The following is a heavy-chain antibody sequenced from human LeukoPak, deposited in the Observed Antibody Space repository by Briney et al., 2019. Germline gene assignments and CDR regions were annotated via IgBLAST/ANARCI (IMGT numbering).Heavy chain of an antibody. CDR1: GGSFSGYY. J-gene: IGHJ4*02. Sequence: SETLSLTCAVYGGSFSGYYWTWIRQPPGKGLEWIGEIIDTGSTTYNSSLKSRVTISVDTSKNQFSLSLDSVTAADTAVYYCARCNDYGDYADYWGQGTLVTVSS. CDR2: IIDTGST. CDR3: ARCNDYGDYADY. D-gene: IGHD4-17*01. V-gene: IGHV4-34*12.